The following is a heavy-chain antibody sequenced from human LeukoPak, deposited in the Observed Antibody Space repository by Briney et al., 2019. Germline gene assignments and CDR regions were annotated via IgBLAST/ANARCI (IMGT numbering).Heavy chain of an antibody. D-gene: IGHD2-21*02. Sequence: SQTLSLTCTVSGGSISSGSYYWSWIRQPAGKGLEWIGRIYTSGSTNYNPSLKSRVTISVDTSKNQFSLKLSTVTAADTAVYYCARSIGWLPSTNVVTAKGWFDPWGQGTLVTVSS. CDR3: ARSIGWLPSTNVVTAKGWFDP. J-gene: IGHJ5*02. CDR2: IYTSGST. CDR1: GGSISSGSYY. V-gene: IGHV4-61*02.